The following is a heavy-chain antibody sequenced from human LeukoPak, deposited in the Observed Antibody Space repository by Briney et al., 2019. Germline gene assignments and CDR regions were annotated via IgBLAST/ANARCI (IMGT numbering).Heavy chain of an antibody. Sequence: GGSLRLSCAASGFTFSSYAMSWVRQAPGKGLEWVSAISGSGGSTYYADSVKGRFTISRDNSKNTLYLQMNSLRAEDTAVYYCAKGIGVRGVTAHYFDYWGQGTLVTVSS. CDR1: GFTFSSYA. J-gene: IGHJ4*02. V-gene: IGHV3-23*01. CDR2: ISGSGGST. CDR3: AKGIGVRGVTAHYFDY. D-gene: IGHD3-10*01.